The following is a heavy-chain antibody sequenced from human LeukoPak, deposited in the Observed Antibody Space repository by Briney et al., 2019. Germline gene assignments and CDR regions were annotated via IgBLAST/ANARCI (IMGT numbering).Heavy chain of an antibody. D-gene: IGHD1-26*01. J-gene: IGHJ4*02. CDR2: INPNSGGT. CDR1: GYTFTGYY. Sequence: ASVKVSCKASGYTFTGYYMHWVRQAPGQGLEWMGWINPNSGGTNYAQKFQGRVTMTRDTSISTAYMELSRLRSDDTAVYYCARVGTLGATAYFDYWGQGTLVTVSS. CDR3: ARVGTLGATAYFDY. V-gene: IGHV1-2*02.